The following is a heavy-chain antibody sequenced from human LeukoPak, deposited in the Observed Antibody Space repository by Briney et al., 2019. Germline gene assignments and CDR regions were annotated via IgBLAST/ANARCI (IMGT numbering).Heavy chain of an antibody. J-gene: IGHJ4*02. V-gene: IGHV4-59*01. D-gene: IGHD1-26*01. CDR1: GGSISSDY. CDR2: IYYIGST. Sequence: SETLSLTCTVSGGSISSDYWSWIRQPPGKGPEWIGYIYYIGSTNYNPSLKSRITISVDTSKSHFSLKLSSVTAADTAVYYCVRVVGATGSSDYWGQGTLVTVSS. CDR3: VRVVGATGSSDY.